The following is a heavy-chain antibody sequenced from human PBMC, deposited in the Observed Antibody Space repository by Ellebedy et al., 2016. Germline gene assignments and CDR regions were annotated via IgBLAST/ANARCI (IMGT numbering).Heavy chain of an antibody. D-gene: IGHD3-9*01. CDR2: IIGSGSST. CDR3: AKPPAGILTGYYAEAAFDI. CDR1: GFTFSNYA. J-gene: IGHJ3*02. Sequence: GESLKISXAASGFTFSNYAMTWVRQPPGKGLEWVSGIIGSGSSTSYADSVTGRFTTSRDNSKNTLYLQMNSLRAEDTALYSCAKPPAGILTGYYAEAAFDIWGQGTMVTVSS. V-gene: IGHV3-23*01.